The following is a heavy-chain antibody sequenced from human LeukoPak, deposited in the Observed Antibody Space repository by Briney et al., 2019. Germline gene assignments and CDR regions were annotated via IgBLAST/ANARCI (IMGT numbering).Heavy chain of an antibody. Sequence: RASVKVSCKASGYTFTGYYMHWVRQAPGQGLEWMGWINPNSGGTNYAQKFQGRVTMTRDTSISTAYMELSRLRSDDTAVYYCARVGSIVATNEFDYWGRGTLVTASS. J-gene: IGHJ4*02. V-gene: IGHV1-2*02. CDR1: GYTFTGYY. CDR2: INPNSGGT. D-gene: IGHD5-12*01. CDR3: ARVGSIVATNEFDY.